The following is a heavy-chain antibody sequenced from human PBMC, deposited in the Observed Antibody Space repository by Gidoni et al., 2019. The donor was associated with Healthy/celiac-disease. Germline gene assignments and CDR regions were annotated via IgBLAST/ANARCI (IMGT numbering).Heavy chain of an antibody. CDR3: ARDLTPSIAAAVHTLYWYFDL. J-gene: IGHJ2*01. CDR2: INPNSGGT. Sequence: QVQLVQSGAEVTKPGASVKVSCKASGYTFTGYYMPWVRQAPGQGLEWMGWINPNSGGTNYAQKFQGRVTMTRDTSISTAYMELSRLRSDDTAVYYCARDLTPSIAAAVHTLYWYFDLWGRGTLVTVSS. D-gene: IGHD6-13*01. V-gene: IGHV1-2*02. CDR1: GYTFTGYY.